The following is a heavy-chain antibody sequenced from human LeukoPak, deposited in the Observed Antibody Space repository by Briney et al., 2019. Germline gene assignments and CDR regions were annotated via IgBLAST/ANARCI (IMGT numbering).Heavy chain of an antibody. V-gene: IGHV3-53*01. CDR1: GFTVSSNY. CDR2: IYSGGST. Sequence: HPGGSLGLSCAASGFTVSSNYMSWVRQAPGKGLEWVSVIYSGGSTYYADSVKGRFTISRDNSKNTLYPQMNSLRAEDTAVYYCARNKAAAGKGWFDPWGQGTLVTVSS. J-gene: IGHJ5*02. D-gene: IGHD6-13*01. CDR3: ARNKAAAGKGWFDP.